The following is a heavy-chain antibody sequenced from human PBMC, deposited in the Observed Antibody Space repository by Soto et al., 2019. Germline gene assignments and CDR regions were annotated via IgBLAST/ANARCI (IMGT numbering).Heavy chain of an antibody. CDR3: ARDLADSSGSAFAFDF. V-gene: IGHV1-2*02. J-gene: IGHJ3*01. Sequence: ASVKVSCKASGYTFTGYYMHWVRQAPGQGLEWMGWINPNSGGTNYAQKFQGRVTMTRDTSISTAYMELSSLRSDDTAVYYCARDLADSSGSAFAFDFWGQGTMVTVSS. CDR1: GYTFTGYY. CDR2: INPNSGGT. D-gene: IGHD3-22*01.